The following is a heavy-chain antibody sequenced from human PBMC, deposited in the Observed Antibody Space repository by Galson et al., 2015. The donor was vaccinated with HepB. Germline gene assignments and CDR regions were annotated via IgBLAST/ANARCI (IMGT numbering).Heavy chain of an antibody. CDR1: GYTLTELS. D-gene: IGHD3-22*01. CDR2: FDPEDGET. J-gene: IGHJ4*02. CDR3: ATDYYDSSGYPIEGSGY. Sequence: SVKVSCKVSGYTLTELSMHWVRQAPGKGLEWMGGFDPEDGETIYAQKFQGRVTMTEDTSTDTAYMELSSLRSEDTAVYYCATDYYDSSGYPIEGSGYWDQGTLVTVSS. V-gene: IGHV1-24*01.